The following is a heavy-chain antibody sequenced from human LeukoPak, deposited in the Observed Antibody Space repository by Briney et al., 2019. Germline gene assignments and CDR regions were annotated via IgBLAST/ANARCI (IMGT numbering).Heavy chain of an antibody. D-gene: IGHD3-3*01. CDR3: AKDGPAPRGPYDFWSGHPSYYYGMDV. Sequence: GASLRLSCAASGFTFSSYAMSWVRQAPGKGLEWVSAISGSGGSTYYADSVKGRFTISRDNSKNTLYLQMNSLRAEDTAVYYCAKDGPAPRGPYDFWSGHPSYYYGMDVWGQGTTVTVSS. J-gene: IGHJ6*02. V-gene: IGHV3-23*01. CDR2: ISGSGGST. CDR1: GFTFSSYA.